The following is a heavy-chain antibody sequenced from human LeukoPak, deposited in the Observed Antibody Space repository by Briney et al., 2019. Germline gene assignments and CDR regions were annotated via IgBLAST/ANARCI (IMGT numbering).Heavy chain of an antibody. J-gene: IGHJ4*02. Sequence: GGSLRLSCTASGFTFSSYAMYWVRQAPGKGLEWVSGIFGSGGSAHYADSVKGRFTISRDNSQNTVYLQMNSLSAEDTAVYYCGKTTTGYSSGRNPAWPVDYWGQGTLVTVSS. V-gene: IGHV3-23*01. CDR2: IFGSGGSA. CDR1: GFTFSSYA. D-gene: IGHD6-19*01. CDR3: GKTTTGYSSGRNPAWPVDY.